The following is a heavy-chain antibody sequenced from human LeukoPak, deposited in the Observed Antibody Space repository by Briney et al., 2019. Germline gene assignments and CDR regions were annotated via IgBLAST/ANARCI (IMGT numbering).Heavy chain of an antibody. J-gene: IGHJ4*02. D-gene: IGHD5-18*01. V-gene: IGHV3-30-3*01. Sequence: GGSLRLSCAASGFSFRGYAMHWVRQAPGKGLEWGASIGYDESNKYYADSVKGRFTISRDNSQNKLFLQMDGLRTADTAMYYCARDPGYSYGLGYFDYCGQGTLVTVSS. CDR3: ARDPGYSYGLGYFDY. CDR2: IGYDESNK. CDR1: GFSFRGYA.